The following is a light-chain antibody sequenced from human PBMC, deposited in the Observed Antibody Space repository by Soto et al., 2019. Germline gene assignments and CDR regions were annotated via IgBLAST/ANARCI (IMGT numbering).Light chain of an antibody. CDR3: QQSYGTPLT. CDR1: QSISNY. V-gene: IGKV1-39*01. J-gene: IGKJ4*01. CDR2: AAS. Sequence: DMEMTQSPSSLSAFVGDRVTITCRASQSISNYLNWYQHKPGKVTKLLIYAASSLQSGVPKRFSGSGSGTDFTLTINSLQPEDFATYYGQQSYGTPLTFGGGTKIEIK.